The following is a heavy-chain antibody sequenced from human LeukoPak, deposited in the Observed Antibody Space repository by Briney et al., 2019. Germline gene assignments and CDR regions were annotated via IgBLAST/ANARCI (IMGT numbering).Heavy chain of an antibody. Sequence: PSETLSLTCTVSGGSISSYYWSWIRQPPGKGLEWIGYIYYSGSTNYNPSLKSRVTISVDTSKNQFSLKLSSVTAADTAVYYCAGSSENCSGGSCYYYYYMDVRGKGTTVTVSS. V-gene: IGHV4-59*01. J-gene: IGHJ6*03. CDR2: IYYSGST. CDR1: GGSISSYY. CDR3: AGSSENCSGGSCYYYYYMDV. D-gene: IGHD2-15*01.